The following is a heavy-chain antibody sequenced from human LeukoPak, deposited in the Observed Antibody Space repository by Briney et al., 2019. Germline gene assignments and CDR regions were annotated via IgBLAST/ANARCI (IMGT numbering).Heavy chain of an antibody. CDR3: ARGYDSSWGAFGI. J-gene: IGHJ3*02. Sequence: GESLKTSCKGSGYSFTNYWIGWVRQMPGKGLEWMGIIYPGDSDTRYSPSFQGQVTISADKSITTAYLQWSSLKASDTAMYYCARGYDSSWGAFGIWGQGTVVTVSS. CDR2: IYPGDSDT. CDR1: GYSFTNYW. D-gene: IGHD3-22*01. V-gene: IGHV5-51*01.